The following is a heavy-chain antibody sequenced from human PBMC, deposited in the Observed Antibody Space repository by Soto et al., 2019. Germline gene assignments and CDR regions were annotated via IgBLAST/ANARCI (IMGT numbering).Heavy chain of an antibody. CDR1: GGSFGGYY. CDR3: ARDKITGLFDY. V-gene: IGHV4-34*01. CDR2: INHSGST. D-gene: IGHD2-8*02. J-gene: IGHJ4*02. Sequence: QVQLQQGGAGLLKLSKTLSLPCAVNGGSFGGYYWTWIRQPPGTGLGWIGEINHSGSTNYNPSLKSRVTISVDTSKNQFSLKLTSVTAADTAVYYCARDKITGLFDYWGQGTLVTVSS.